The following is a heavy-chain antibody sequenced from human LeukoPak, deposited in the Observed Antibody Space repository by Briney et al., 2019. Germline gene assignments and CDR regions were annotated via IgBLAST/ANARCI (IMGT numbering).Heavy chain of an antibody. CDR2: ISSSSSYI. CDR3: ARDGDSSGYYYEWGAFDI. D-gene: IGHD3-22*01. CDR1: GFTFSSYS. J-gene: IGHJ3*02. V-gene: IGHV3-21*01. Sequence: TPGGSLRLSCAASGFTFSSYSMNWVRQAPGKGLEWVSSISSSSSYIYYADSVKGRFTISRDNAKNSLYLQMNSLRAEDTAVYYCARDGDSSGYYYEWGAFDIWGQGTMVTVSS.